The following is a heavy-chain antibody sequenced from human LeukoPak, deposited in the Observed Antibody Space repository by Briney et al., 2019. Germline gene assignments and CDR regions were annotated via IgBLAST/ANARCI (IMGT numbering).Heavy chain of an antibody. Sequence: ASVKVSCKTSGYPFTTYETNWVRQATGQGLEWMGWVHPDTGYADYAQKFQGRVTMTSDTPISTAYMELSSLRSDDTAVYFCARGPRDDPWGQGTLVTVSS. J-gene: IGHJ5*02. CDR1: GYPFTTYE. CDR3: ARGPRDDP. CDR2: VHPDTGYA. V-gene: IGHV1-8*01.